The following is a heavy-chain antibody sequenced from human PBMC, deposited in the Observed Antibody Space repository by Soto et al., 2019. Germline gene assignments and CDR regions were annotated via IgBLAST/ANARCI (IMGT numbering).Heavy chain of an antibody. CDR1: GFTFSAYS. D-gene: IGHD5-12*01. CDR2: ITSRSDYI. J-gene: IGHJ4*02. V-gene: IGHV3-21*01. Sequence: PGGSLRLSCAASGFTFSAYSMSWVRQAPGKGLEWVSSITSRSDYIYYADSLKGRFTISRDNAKNSPYLQMHSLRAEDTAFYYCARVDGYTYPNDYWGQGTLVTVSS. CDR3: ARVDGYTYPNDY.